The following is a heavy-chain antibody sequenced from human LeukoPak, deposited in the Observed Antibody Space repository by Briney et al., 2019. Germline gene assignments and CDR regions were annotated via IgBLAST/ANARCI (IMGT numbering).Heavy chain of an antibody. CDR2: IYYSGST. Sequence: SETLSLTCTVSGGSISSYYWSWIRQPPGKGLEWIGYIYYSGSTNYNPSLKSRVTISVDTSKNQFSLKLSSVTAADTAVYYCASTRDSSGWYSDFDYWGQGTLVTVSS. J-gene: IGHJ4*02. D-gene: IGHD6-19*01. V-gene: IGHV4-59*01. CDR3: ASTRDSSGWYSDFDY. CDR1: GGSISSYY.